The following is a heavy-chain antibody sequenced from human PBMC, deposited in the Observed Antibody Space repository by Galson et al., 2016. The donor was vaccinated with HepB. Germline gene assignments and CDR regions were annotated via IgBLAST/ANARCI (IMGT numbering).Heavy chain of an antibody. V-gene: IGHV4-31*03. J-gene: IGHJ4*02. CDR2: IYYNGSA. CDR3: ARDPDY. Sequence: TLSLTCTVSGGSISSGSYFWTWIRQHPGKGLEWIGYIYYNGSAYYNPSLKGRVTMAVDTSRNQFSLKLSSVTAADTAVYYCARDPDYWGQGTLVTVPS. CDR1: GGSISSGSYF.